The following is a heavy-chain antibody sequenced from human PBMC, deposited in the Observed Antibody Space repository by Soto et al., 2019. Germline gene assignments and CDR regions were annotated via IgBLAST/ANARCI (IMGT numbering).Heavy chain of an antibody. CDR1: GGSISSGDYY. D-gene: IGHD3-10*01. Sequence: QVQLQESGPGLVKPSQTLSLTCTVSGGSISSGDYYWSWIRQPPGKGLEWIGYIYYSGSTYYNPSLKSRVTISVDTSKNQFSLKLSSVTAADTAVYYCARDVVTMVRGFGMDVWGQGTTVTVSS. V-gene: IGHV4-30-4*01. CDR3: ARDVVTMVRGFGMDV. CDR2: IYYSGST. J-gene: IGHJ6*02.